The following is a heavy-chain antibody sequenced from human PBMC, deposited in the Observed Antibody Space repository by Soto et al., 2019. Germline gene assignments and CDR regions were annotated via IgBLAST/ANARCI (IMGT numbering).Heavy chain of an antibody. CDR2: VYYGGT. CDR3: VSYRGAFYFEY. D-gene: IGHD4-4*01. CDR1: GGSMRSNY. Sequence: PSETLSLTCTVSGGSMRSNYWSWIRQSPDKGLEWIGFVYYGGTNYNPSFESRVTMSVDTPKKQFSLELSSVSAADMAVYYCVSYRGAFYFEYWVQGTLVTVSS. J-gene: IGHJ4*02. V-gene: IGHV4-59*01.